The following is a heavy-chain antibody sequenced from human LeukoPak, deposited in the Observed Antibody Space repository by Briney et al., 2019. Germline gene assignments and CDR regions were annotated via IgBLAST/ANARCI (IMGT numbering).Heavy chain of an antibody. CDR3: ARVTSLATVVTRTPGNYYYYMDV. CDR1: GFTFSSYS. J-gene: IGHJ6*03. D-gene: IGHD4-23*01. V-gene: IGHV3-21*01. CDR2: ISSSSSYI. Sequence: PGGSLRLSCAASGFTFSSYSMNWVRQAPGKGLEWVSSISSSSSYIYYADSVKGRFTISRDNAKNSLYLQMNSLRAEDTAVYYCARVTSLATVVTRTPGNYYYYMDVWGKGTTVTVSS.